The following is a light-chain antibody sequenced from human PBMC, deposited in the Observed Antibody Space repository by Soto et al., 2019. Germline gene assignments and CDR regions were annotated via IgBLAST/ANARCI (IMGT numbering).Light chain of an antibody. J-gene: IGKJ1*01. CDR1: QIISSW. Sequence: DIQMTQPPSTLSASVGDRFTITCRASQIISSWLAWYQQEPGKAPQLLIYKASSLESGVPSRFSGSGSGKEFPITISSLQPDDFATYYCQQYTSYSTFGQGTKVDIK. CDR3: QQYTSYST. CDR2: KAS. V-gene: IGKV1-5*03.